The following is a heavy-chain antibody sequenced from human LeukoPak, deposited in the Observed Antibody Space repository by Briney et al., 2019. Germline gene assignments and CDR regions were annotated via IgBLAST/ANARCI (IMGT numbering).Heavy chain of an antibody. CDR3: ARGFYSPHY. V-gene: IGHV4-59*01. Sequence: KPSETLSLTCTVPGGSISSTYWSWIRQPPGKGLEWIGYIYYSGRTYYNPSLKSRITISVDTSKNQFSLKLSSVTAADTAVYYCARGFYSPHYWGQGTLVSVSS. CDR1: GGSISSTY. D-gene: IGHD4-11*01. J-gene: IGHJ4*02. CDR2: IYYSGRT.